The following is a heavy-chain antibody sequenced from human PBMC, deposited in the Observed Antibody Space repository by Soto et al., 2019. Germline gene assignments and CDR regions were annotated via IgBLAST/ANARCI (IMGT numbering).Heavy chain of an antibody. Sequence: EVQLVESGGGLVQPGGSLRLSCAASGLTFSSYWMHWVRQAPGKGLVWVSRINSDGGSTSYADSVKGRFTISRDNAKNTLELPMNSLRDEDTAVYYCALSYTVTPDYWGQGTLVTVSS. V-gene: IGHV3-74*01. CDR1: GLTFSSYW. J-gene: IGHJ4*02. D-gene: IGHD4-17*01. CDR3: ALSYTVTPDY. CDR2: INSDGGST.